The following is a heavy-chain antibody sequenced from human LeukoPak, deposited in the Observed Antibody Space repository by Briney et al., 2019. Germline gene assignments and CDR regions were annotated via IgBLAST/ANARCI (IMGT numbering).Heavy chain of an antibody. CDR1: GFTFSSYA. Sequence: GRSLRLSCAASGFTFSSYAMHWVRQAPGKGLEWVAVISYDGSNKYYADSVKDRFTISRDNSKNTLYLQMNSLRAEDTAVCYCARDRIGEGTMIDTLAAFDIWGQGTMVTVSS. CDR3: ARDRIGEGTMIDTLAAFDI. J-gene: IGHJ3*02. CDR2: ISYDGSNK. D-gene: IGHD3-22*01. V-gene: IGHV3-30*04.